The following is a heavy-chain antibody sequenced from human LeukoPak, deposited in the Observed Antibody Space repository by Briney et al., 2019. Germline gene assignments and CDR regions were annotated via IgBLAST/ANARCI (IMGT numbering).Heavy chain of an antibody. CDR2: INTNTGNP. CDR3: AREDDYVWGSYRSLLSGFDY. D-gene: IGHD3-16*02. CDR1: GYTFTSYA. V-gene: IGHV7-4-1*02. J-gene: IGHJ4*02. Sequence: EASVKVSCKASGYTFTSYAMNWVRQAPGQGLEWMGWINTNTGNPTYAQGFTGQFVFSLDTSVSTAYLQISSLKAEDTAVYYCAREDDYVWGSYRSLLSGFDYWGQGTLVTVSS.